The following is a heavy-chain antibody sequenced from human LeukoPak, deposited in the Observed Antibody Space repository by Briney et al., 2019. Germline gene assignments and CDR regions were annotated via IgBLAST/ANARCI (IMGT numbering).Heavy chain of an antibody. J-gene: IGHJ6*02. V-gene: IGHV3-7*03. D-gene: IGHD3-16*01. CDR1: GFTFSSYW. CDR2: INHNGNVN. Sequence: GGSLRLSCAASGFTFSSYWMNWARQAPGKGLEWVASINHNGNVNYYVDSVKGRFTISRENAKNSLYLQMSNFRAEDTAVYFCARGGGLDVWGQGATVTVSS. CDR3: ARGGGLDV.